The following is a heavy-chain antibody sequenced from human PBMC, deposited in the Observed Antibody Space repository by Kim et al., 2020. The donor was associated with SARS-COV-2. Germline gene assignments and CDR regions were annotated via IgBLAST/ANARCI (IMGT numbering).Heavy chain of an antibody. CDR2: IYYSGST. J-gene: IGHJ4*02. CDR1: GGSISSGDYY. V-gene: IGHV4-30-4*01. Sequence: SETLSLTCTVSGGSISSGDYYWSWIRQPPGKGLEWIGYIYYSGSTYYNPSLKSRVTISVDTSKNQFSLKLSSVTAADTAVYYCASAPLEDYYDSSGYYWGQGTLVTVSS. CDR3: ASAPLEDYYDSSGYY. D-gene: IGHD3-22*01.